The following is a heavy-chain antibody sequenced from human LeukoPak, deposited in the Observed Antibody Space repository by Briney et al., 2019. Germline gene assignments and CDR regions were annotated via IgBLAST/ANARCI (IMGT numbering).Heavy chain of an antibody. CDR2: ISYSGNT. V-gene: IGHV4-59*01. J-gene: IGHJ4*02. CDR3: ARDYGGKFDY. CDR1: RGSISRFY. D-gene: IGHD4-23*01. Sequence: SETLSLTCTVSRGSISRFYWSWIRQPPGKGLEWIGYISYSGNTKYNPSLKSRVTISVDTSKNQFSLKLSSVTAADTAVYYCARDYGGKFDYWGQGTLVTVSS.